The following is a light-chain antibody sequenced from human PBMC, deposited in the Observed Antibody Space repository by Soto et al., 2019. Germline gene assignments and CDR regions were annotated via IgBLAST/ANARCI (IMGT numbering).Light chain of an antibody. CDR1: QSVSSY. V-gene: IGKV3-11*01. CDR3: QQRSNWRRFT. J-gene: IGKJ3*01. Sequence: EIVLTQSPATLSLSPGERATLSCRASQSVSSYLAWYQQKPGQAPRLLIYDASNRATGIPARFSGSVSGTDFTLTISSLEPEDFAVYYCQQRSNWRRFTFGPGTKVDIK. CDR2: DAS.